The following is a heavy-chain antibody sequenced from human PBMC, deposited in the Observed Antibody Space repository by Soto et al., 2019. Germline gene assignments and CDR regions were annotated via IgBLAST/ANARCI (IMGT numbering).Heavy chain of an antibody. CDR1: GGSISSYY. J-gene: IGHJ5*02. Sequence: QVQLQESGPGLVKPSETLSLTCTVSGGSISSYYWSWIRQPPGKGLEWIGYIYYSGSTNYNPSLKSRVTLSVDTSKNQFSLKLSSVTAADTAVYYCARMARSNWFDPWGQGTLVTVSS. CDR2: IYYSGST. CDR3: ARMARSNWFDP. V-gene: IGHV4-59*01.